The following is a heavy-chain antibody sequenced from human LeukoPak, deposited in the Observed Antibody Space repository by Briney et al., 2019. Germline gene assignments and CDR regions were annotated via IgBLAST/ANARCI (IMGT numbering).Heavy chain of an antibody. CDR1: GGSFTNYY. CDR3: ARSSATYHEGFDY. CDR2: FHYSGAP. Sequence: SETLSLTCTVSGGSFTNYYWSWIRQPPGKGLEWIGYFHYSGAPYYIPSLRSRVTISVDTSKNQFSLKVSSVTAADTAVYYCARSSATYHEGFDYWGQGTLVTVSS. D-gene: IGHD1-14*01. J-gene: IGHJ4*02. V-gene: IGHV4-59*08.